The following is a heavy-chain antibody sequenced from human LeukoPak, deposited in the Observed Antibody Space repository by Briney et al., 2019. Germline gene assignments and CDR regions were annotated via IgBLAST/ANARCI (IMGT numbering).Heavy chain of an antibody. D-gene: IGHD4-17*01. Sequence: SETLSLTCTVSGYSISSGYFWGWIRQPPGKGLEWIGSVYHGGSTYYNPSLKSRVTISVDTSKNQFSLKLSSVTAADTAVYYCARLYGDYHGVGWFDPWGQGTLVTVSS. CDR2: VYHGGST. J-gene: IGHJ5*02. CDR3: ARLYGDYHGVGWFDP. CDR1: GYSISSGYF. V-gene: IGHV4-38-2*02.